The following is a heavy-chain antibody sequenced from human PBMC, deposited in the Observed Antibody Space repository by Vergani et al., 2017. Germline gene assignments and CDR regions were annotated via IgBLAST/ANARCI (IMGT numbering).Heavy chain of an antibody. J-gene: IGHJ6*02. Sequence: EVQLVESGGGIVKPGGSLRLSCVASGFSLRNAWMNWVGRTPGKGLEWVGRIKSTYVRGTTDYAAAVKGRFTISRDDSKNTLFLQMNGLKTEDIGVYYCTTDPRYCGDGSCYWLRDHHYYGMDVWGQGTTVTVSS. CDR1: GFSLRNAW. D-gene: IGHD2-21*01. CDR3: TTDPRYCGDGSCYWLRDHHYYGMDV. V-gene: IGHV3-15*07. CDR2: IKSTYVRGTT.